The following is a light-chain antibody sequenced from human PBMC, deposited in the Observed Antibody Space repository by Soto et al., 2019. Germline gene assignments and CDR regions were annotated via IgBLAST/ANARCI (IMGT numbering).Light chain of an antibody. J-gene: IGKJ4*01. V-gene: IGKV3-15*01. CDR3: QQYNNWPPLT. Sequence: EIVMTQSPATLSVSPGERATLSCRASQTVSINLAWYQHQPGQAPRLLIYGASSRATGVPGRFSGSGSGTEFTLTISSLQSEDFAVYYCQQYNNWPPLTFGGGTKVELK. CDR2: GAS. CDR1: QTVSIN.